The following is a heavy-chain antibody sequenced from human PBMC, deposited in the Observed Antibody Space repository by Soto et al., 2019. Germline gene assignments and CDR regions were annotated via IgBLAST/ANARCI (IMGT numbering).Heavy chain of an antibody. J-gene: IGHJ6*02. V-gene: IGHV1-69*01. CDR2: IIPIFGTA. D-gene: IGHD3-10*01. Sequence: QVQLVQSGAEVKKPGSSVKVSCKASGGTFSSYAISWVRQAPGQGLEWMGGIIPIFGTANYAQKFQGRVTITADESTSSAYMELSSLRSEDTAVYYCAREPVHITTVRGVRMDVWGQGTTVTVSS. CDR3: AREPVHITTVRGVRMDV. CDR1: GGTFSSYA.